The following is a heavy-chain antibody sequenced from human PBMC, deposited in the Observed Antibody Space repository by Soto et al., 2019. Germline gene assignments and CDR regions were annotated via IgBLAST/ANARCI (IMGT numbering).Heavy chain of an antibody. D-gene: IGHD6-19*01. V-gene: IGHV1-18*04. Sequence: ASVKVSCKASGYTFSSYGITWVRQAPGQGLEWMGWISVYSGKTSYAQKLQDRVTMSTDTSTSTAYMELRSLRSDDTAFYYCARSAMAGDYYYYGMDVWRRGTTVTVSS. CDR3: ARSAMAGDYYYYGMDV. J-gene: IGHJ6*02. CDR2: ISVYSGKT. CDR1: GYTFSSYG.